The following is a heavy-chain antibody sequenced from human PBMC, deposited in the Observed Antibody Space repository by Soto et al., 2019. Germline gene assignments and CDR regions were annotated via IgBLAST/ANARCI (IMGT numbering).Heavy chain of an antibody. CDR2: MNPNSGNT. CDR1: GYTFTSYD. V-gene: IGHV1-8*01. D-gene: IGHD3-16*02. CDR3: AANYDYVWVRYRGNYCYGMAV. Sequence: ASVKVSCKACGYTFTSYDINWVRQGTGQGLEWMGWMNPNSGNTGYAQKFQGRVTMTRNTSISTAYMELSSMRSEDTAVYYCAANYDYVWVRYRGNYCYGMAVSGQGTTVTFSS. J-gene: IGHJ6*02.